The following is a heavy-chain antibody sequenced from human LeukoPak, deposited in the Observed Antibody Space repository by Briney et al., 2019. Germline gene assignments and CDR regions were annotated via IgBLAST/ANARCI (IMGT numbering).Heavy chain of an antibody. CDR2: ISASGLMT. D-gene: IGHD1-26*01. CDR1: GFTFTNYA. Sequence: PGGSLRLSCAASGFTFTNYAMTWVRQAPGKGLEWDSSISASGLMTYYADSVKGRFTVSRDNSKNSLYLQMSSLTAADTAVYYCAKDRSIGTYYTFDHWGQGTLVTVSS. V-gene: IGHV3-23*01. CDR3: AKDRSIGTYYTFDH. J-gene: IGHJ4*02.